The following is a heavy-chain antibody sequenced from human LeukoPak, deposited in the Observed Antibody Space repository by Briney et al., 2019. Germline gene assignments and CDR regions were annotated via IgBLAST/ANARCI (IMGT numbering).Heavy chain of an antibody. CDR2: IYYSGST. CDR1: GGSISSYY. Sequence: SETLSLTCTVSGGSISSYYWSWIRQPPGKGLEWIGYIYYSGSTNYNPSLKSRVTISVDTSKNQFSPKLSSVTAADTAVYYCARDDPVAGTIDYWGQGTLVTVSS. V-gene: IGHV4-59*01. J-gene: IGHJ4*02. CDR3: ARDDPVAGTIDY. D-gene: IGHD6-19*01.